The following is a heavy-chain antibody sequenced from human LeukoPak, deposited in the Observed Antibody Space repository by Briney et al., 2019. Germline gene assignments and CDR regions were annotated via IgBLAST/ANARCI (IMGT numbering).Heavy chain of an antibody. CDR1: GFSVSSNY. CDR3: AKDFVVVPGNVNYFDY. V-gene: IGHV3-53*01. CDR2: IYSGGHI. D-gene: IGHD2-21*02. Sequence: GGSLRLSCAASGFSVSSNYMSWVRQTPGKGLEWVSGIYSGGHIYYADSVKGRFTISRDNSKNTLYLQMDSLRAEDTAVYYCAKDFVVVPGNVNYFDYWGQGTLVTVSS. J-gene: IGHJ4*02.